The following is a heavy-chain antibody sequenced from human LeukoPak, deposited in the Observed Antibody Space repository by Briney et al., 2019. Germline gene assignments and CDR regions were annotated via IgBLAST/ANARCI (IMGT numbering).Heavy chain of an antibody. CDR2: IIPIFGTA. CDR3: ARGAFDYYDSSGLYYFDY. CDR1: GGTFSSYA. V-gene: IGHV1-69*05. D-gene: IGHD3-22*01. J-gene: IGHJ4*02. Sequence: ASVKVSCKASGGTFSSYAISWVRQAPGQGLEWMGGIIPIFGTANYAQKFQGRVTITTDESTSTAYMELSSLRSEDTAVYYCARGAFDYYDSSGLYYFDYWGQGTLVTVSS.